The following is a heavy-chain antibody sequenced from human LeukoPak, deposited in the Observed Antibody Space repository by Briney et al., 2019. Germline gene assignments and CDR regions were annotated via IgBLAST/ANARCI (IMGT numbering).Heavy chain of an antibody. CDR2: IWYDGSNK. V-gene: IGHV3-33*01. Sequence: GGSLRLSCAASGFTFSSYGMHWVRQAPGKGLEWVAVIWYDGSNKYYADSVKGRFTISRDNSKNTLYLQMNSLRAEDTAVYYCARDNWSRYYFDYWGQGTLVTVSS. CDR1: GFTFSSYG. CDR3: ARDNWSRYYFDY. J-gene: IGHJ4*02.